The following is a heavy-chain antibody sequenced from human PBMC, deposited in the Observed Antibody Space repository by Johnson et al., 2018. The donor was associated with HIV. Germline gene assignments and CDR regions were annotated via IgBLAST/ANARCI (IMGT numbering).Heavy chain of an antibody. J-gene: IGHJ3*02. CDR2: IYGGVTT. V-gene: IGHV3-53*01. CDR3: TTDPLESAAAGADAFDI. CDR1: GFTVSSNY. D-gene: IGHD6-13*01. Sequence: VQLVESGGGLIQPGGSLRLSCAASGFTVSSNYMTWVRQAPGKGLGGVSVIYGGVTTSYEDSVRGRLPISSDDSKTTLYLQMNSLQSEDTAVYYCTTDPLESAAAGADAFDIWGQGTMVTVSS.